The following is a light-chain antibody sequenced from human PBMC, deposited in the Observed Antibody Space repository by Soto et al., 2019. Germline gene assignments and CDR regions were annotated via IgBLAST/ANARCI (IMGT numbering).Light chain of an antibody. V-gene: IGKV3-20*01. CDR3: QQYGGSQIT. Sequence: EIVLSQSPGSLSLSPVETPTLSSRPSQSVNSGYLAWYQQKPGQAPRLLLYSASSRATGIPDRFSGSGSGADFTLTISRLEPEDFAVYFCQQYGGSQITFGQGTRLEIK. CDR2: SAS. CDR1: QSVNSGY. J-gene: IGKJ5*01.